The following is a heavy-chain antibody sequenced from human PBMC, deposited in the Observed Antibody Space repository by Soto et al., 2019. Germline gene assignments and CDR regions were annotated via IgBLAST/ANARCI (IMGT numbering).Heavy chain of an antibody. V-gene: IGHV6-1*01. Sequence: SRTLSLTCAISGDSVSSNSAAWNWIRQSPSRGLEWLGRTYYRSKWYNDYAVSVKSRITINPDTSKNQFSLQLNSVTPEDTAVYYCARESIAARPSGFDYWGQGALVTVSS. D-gene: IGHD6-6*01. CDR1: GDSVSSNSAA. J-gene: IGHJ4*02. CDR3: ARESIAARPSGFDY. CDR2: TYYRSKWYN.